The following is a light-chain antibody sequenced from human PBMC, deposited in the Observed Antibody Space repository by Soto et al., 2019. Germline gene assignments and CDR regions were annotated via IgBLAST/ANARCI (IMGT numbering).Light chain of an antibody. CDR1: SNDIGGYNY. V-gene: IGLV2-14*01. CDR3: SSYTRRTTVV. CDR2: EVT. Sequence: QSALTQPASVSGSPGQSITISCSGTSNDIGGYNYVSWYQHHPGKAPKLMIFEVTNRPSGVSNRFSGSKSGNTASLAISGLQTEDEADYYCSSYTRRTTVVFGGRTKLTVL. J-gene: IGLJ2*01.